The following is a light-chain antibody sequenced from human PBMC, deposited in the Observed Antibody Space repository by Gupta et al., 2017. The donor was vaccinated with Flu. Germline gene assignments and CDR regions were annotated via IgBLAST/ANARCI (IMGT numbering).Light chain of an antibody. J-gene: IGKJ2*03. CDR3: QQYCRAKYS. Sequence: DLVLPQSPDSLSVSLGESATINFKSSRSLLYSRNNKDYLVWYQQKPGQPPRLLIYWASSRHSGVPDRFSGSGTGTDFTLTISSLKAEDVADYEWQQYCRAKYSFGQGTKMEIK. CDR1: RSLLYSRNNKDY. CDR2: WAS. V-gene: IGKV4-1*01.